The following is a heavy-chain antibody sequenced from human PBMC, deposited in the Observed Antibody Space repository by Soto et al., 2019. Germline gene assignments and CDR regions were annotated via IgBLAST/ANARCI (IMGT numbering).Heavy chain of an antibody. J-gene: IGHJ4*02. CDR2: ISWNSGSI. D-gene: IGHD3-22*01. Sequence: GGSLRLSCAASGFTFDDYAMHWVRQAPGKGLEWVSGISWNSGSIGYADSVKGRFAISRDNAKNSLYLQMNSLRAEDTALYYCAKGRYYYDSSGYYRFDYWGQGTLVTVSS. CDR3: AKGRYYYDSSGYYRFDY. V-gene: IGHV3-9*01. CDR1: GFTFDDYA.